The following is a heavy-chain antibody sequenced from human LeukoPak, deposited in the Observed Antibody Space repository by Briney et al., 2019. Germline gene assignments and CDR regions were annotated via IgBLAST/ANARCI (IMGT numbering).Heavy chain of an antibody. V-gene: IGHV3-21*01. Sequence: GGSLRLSCAASGFTFSSYSMNRVRQAPGKGLEWVSSISSSSSYIYYADSVKGRFTISRDNAKNSLYLQMNSLRAEDTAVYYCARDPPHCSGGSCYSGQVDYWGQGTLVTVSS. CDR1: GFTFSSYS. J-gene: IGHJ4*02. D-gene: IGHD2-15*01. CDR2: ISSSSSYI. CDR3: ARDPPHCSGGSCYSGQVDY.